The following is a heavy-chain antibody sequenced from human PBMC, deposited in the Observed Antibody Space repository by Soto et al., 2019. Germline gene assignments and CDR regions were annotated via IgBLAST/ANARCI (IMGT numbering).Heavy chain of an antibody. Sequence: QVQLVESGGGLVKPGGSLRLSCAASGFTFSDYYMSWIRQAPGKGLEWVSYISSSGSTIYYADSVKGRFTIPRDNAKNSLYLQMNSLRAEDTAVYYCARSEADSLYYYYYMDVWGKGTTVTVSS. J-gene: IGHJ6*03. V-gene: IGHV3-11*01. CDR2: ISSSGSTI. CDR1: GFTFSDYY. D-gene: IGHD2-15*01. CDR3: ARSEADSLYYYYYMDV.